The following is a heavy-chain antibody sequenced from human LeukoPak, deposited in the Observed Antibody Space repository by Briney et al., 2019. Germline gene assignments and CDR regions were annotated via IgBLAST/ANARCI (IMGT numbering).Heavy chain of an antibody. CDR2: IWFDGSNK. Sequence: TGGSLRLSCAPSGFTFSSYGIHWVRQAPGKGLEWVAVIWFDGSNKYYADSVKGRFTISRDNSKNTVYLQMNSLRAEDTAVYYCATGKNKYGGNYAEHFQYWGQGTLVTVSS. V-gene: IGHV3-33*01. D-gene: IGHD4/OR15-4a*01. CDR1: GFTFSSYG. CDR3: ATGKNKYGGNYAEHFQY. J-gene: IGHJ1*01.